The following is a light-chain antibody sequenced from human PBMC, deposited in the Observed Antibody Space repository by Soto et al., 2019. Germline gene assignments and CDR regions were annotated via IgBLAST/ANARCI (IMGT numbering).Light chain of an antibody. Sequence: EIVITQSPVSLSVSPGEGVTLSCRASQSMTTKLAWYQQKPGQAPRLLIHGAFTRATGIPARFSGSGSGTEFTLTISSLQSEDFAVYYCQQSYSTPISFGQGTRLEI. V-gene: IGKV3-15*01. CDR3: QQSYSTPIS. J-gene: IGKJ5*01. CDR1: QSMTTK. CDR2: GAF.